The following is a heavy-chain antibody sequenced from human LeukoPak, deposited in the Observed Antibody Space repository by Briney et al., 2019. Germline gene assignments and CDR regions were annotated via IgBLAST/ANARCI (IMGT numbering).Heavy chain of an antibody. V-gene: IGHV3-23*01. CDR3: ARDIQLST. Sequence: GGSLRLSCAASGFTFSGSAMSWVRQAPGKGLDWVSLISSTGGSSYYADSVKGRFTISRDNSKDTLYLQMDSLRAEDTAIYYCARDIQLSTWGLGTKVTVSS. J-gene: IGHJ3*01. D-gene: IGHD5-24*01. CDR2: ISSTGGSS. CDR1: GFTFSGSA.